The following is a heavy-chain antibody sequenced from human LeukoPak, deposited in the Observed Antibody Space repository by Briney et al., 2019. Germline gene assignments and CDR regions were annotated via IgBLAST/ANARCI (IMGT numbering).Heavy chain of an antibody. V-gene: IGHV1-2*02. CDR2: INPNSGGT. J-gene: IGHJ6*03. CDR3: ARDLDTAMVTDYYYYMDV. CDR1: GYTFTGYD. Sequence: ASVKVSCKASGYTFTGYDMHWVRQAPGQGLEWMGWINPNSGGTNYAQKFQGRVTMTRDTSISTAYMELSRLRSDDTAVYYCARDLDTAMVTDYYYYMDVWGKGTTVTVSS. D-gene: IGHD5-18*01.